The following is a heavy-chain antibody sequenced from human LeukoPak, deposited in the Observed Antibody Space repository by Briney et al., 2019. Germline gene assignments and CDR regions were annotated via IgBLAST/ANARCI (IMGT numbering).Heavy chain of an antibody. D-gene: IGHD2-2*01. Sequence: ASVKVSCKASGYTFTSYGISWVRQAPGQGLEWMGWISAYNGKTNYAQKLQGRVTMTTDTSTSTASMELRSLRSDDTAVYYCARDSPDIVVVPAAMFMGGYYGMDVWGQGTTVTVSS. CDR1: GYTFTSYG. V-gene: IGHV1-18*01. CDR2: ISAYNGKT. CDR3: ARDSPDIVVVPAAMFMGGYYGMDV. J-gene: IGHJ6*02.